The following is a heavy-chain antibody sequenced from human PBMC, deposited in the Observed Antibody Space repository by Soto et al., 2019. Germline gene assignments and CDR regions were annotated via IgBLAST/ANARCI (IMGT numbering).Heavy chain of an antibody. D-gene: IGHD3-9*01. J-gene: IGHJ6*02. CDR2: INSDGSST. CDR1: GFTFSSYW. CDR3: ARPISSYNYDILTGYYILHYYYGMDV. V-gene: IGHV3-74*01. Sequence: EVQLVESGGGLVQPGGSLRLSCAASGFTFSSYWMHWVRQAPGKGLVWVSRINSDGSSTSYADSVKGRFTISRDNAKNTLYLQMNSLRAEDTAVYYCARPISSYNYDILTGYYILHYYYGMDVWGQGTTVTVSS.